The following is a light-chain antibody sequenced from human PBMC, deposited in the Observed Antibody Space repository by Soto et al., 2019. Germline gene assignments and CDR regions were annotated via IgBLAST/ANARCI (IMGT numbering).Light chain of an antibody. CDR3: QQYGSSPYT. CDR1: QSVSSSY. Sequence: EIVLTQSPATLSLSPGERATLSCRASQSVSSSYLAWYQQKPGQAPRLLIYGASSRATGIPDRFSGSGSGTDFTLTIRRLEPEDFAVYYCQQYGSSPYTFGQGTKVDIK. J-gene: IGKJ2*01. V-gene: IGKV3-20*01. CDR2: GAS.